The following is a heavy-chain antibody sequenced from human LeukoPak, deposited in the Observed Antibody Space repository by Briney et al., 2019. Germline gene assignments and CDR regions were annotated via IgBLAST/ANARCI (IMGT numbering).Heavy chain of an antibody. CDR3: ARDGPVVVVAEDYMDV. Sequence: PSETLSLTCAVYGESFSGYHGSWIRQPAAKGLERIGRIYTNGNTNYNPSLKSRVTISVDTSKNHFSLKLSPVTAEDTAVYYCARDGPVVVVAEDYMDVWGKGTTVTASS. D-gene: IGHD2-15*01. V-gene: IGHV4-4*07. J-gene: IGHJ6*03. CDR1: GESFSGYH. CDR2: IYTNGNT.